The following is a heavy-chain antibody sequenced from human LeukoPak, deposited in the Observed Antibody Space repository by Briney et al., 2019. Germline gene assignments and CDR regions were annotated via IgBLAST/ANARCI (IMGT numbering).Heavy chain of an antibody. CDR1: GFTLNNAW. D-gene: IGHD6-6*01. J-gene: IGHJ4*02. CDR3: TRGTSSSN. CDR2: IKRETDGGTI. Sequence: GGSLRLSCAASGFTLNNAWMSWVRQAPGKGLEWLGRIKRETDGGTIDYAAPVKGRFTISRDDSRNTLYLQMDSLKIEDTAVYYCTRGTSSSNWGQGTLVTVSS. V-gene: IGHV3-15*01.